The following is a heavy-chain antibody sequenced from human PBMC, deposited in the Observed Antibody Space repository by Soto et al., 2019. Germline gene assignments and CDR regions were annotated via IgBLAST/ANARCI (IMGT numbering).Heavy chain of an antibody. D-gene: IGHD6-13*01. Sequence: PVGSLRLSCAASGFTFSSYSMNWVRQAPGKGLEWVSSISSSSSYIYYADSVKGRFTISRDNAKNSLYLQMNSLRAEDTAVYYCARERAGRIAEASYYGMDVCGQRTTVTVSS. CDR2: ISSSSSYI. CDR3: ARERAGRIAEASYYGMDV. CDR1: GFTFSSYS. V-gene: IGHV3-21*01. J-gene: IGHJ6*02.